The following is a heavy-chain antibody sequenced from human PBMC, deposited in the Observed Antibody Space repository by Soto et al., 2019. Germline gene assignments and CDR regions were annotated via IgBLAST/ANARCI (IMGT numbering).Heavy chain of an antibody. CDR3: ARSWAVAGSYDY. CDR2: LNIDGSTR. J-gene: IGHJ4*02. CDR1: GFTFSNYW. V-gene: IGHV3-74*01. D-gene: IGHD6-19*01. Sequence: PGGSLRLSCSASGFTFSNYWMHWVRQGPGKGLVWVARLNIDGSTRNYADSVKGRFTISRDNSKNTLYLQMNSLRAEDTAVYYCARSWAVAGSYDYWGQGTLVTVSS.